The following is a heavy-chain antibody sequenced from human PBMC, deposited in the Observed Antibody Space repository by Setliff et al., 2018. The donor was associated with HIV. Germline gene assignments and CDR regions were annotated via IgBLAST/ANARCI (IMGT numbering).Heavy chain of an antibody. Sequence: PSETLSLTCTASYATLSTADYYWTWIRQPPGKGLEWIGFVSYTGATEYNPSLKSRVTVSVDTSQNQFSLKLTSVTAADTATYFCSRGPPFDRWGRGTLVTVSS. V-gene: IGHV4-30-4*01. CDR3: SRGPPFDR. J-gene: IGHJ2*01. CDR2: VSYTGAT. CDR1: YATLSTADYY.